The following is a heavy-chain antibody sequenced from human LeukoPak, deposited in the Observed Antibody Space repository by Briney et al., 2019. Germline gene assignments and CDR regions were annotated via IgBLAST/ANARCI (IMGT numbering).Heavy chain of an antibody. CDR2: INPNSGGT. J-gene: IGHJ4*02. D-gene: IGHD3-10*01. CDR3: ARARYYGSGSFPY. Sequence: ASVKVSCKASGYTFTGCYMHWVRQAPGQGLEWMGWINPNSGGTNYAQKFQGRVTMTRDTSISTAYMELSRLRSDDTAVYYCARARYYGSGSFPYWGQGTLVTVSS. CDR1: GYTFTGCY. V-gene: IGHV1-2*02.